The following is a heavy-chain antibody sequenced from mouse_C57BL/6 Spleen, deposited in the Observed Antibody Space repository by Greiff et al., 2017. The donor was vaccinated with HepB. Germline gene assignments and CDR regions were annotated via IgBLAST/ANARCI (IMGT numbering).Heavy chain of an antibody. Sequence: EVQVVESGGGLVQPGGSLKLSCAASGFTFSDYGMAWVRQAPRKGPEWVAFISNLAYSIYYADTVTGRFTISRENAKNTLYLEMSSLRSEDTAMYYCASPYYYRNYSYAMDYWGQGTSVTVSS. CDR2: ISNLAYSI. J-gene: IGHJ4*01. CDR1: GFTFSDYG. V-gene: IGHV5-15*01. CDR3: ASPYYYRNYSYAMDY. D-gene: IGHD2-5*01.